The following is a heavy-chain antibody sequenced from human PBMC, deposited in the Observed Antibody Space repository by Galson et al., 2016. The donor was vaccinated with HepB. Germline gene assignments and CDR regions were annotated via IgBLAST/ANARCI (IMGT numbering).Heavy chain of an antibody. J-gene: IGHJ6*03. CDR3: ARGVGGVGDYSEGYYYHYYMDV. V-gene: IGHV1-18*04. CDR1: GYMFISYG. Sequence: SVKVSCKASGYMFISYGISWVRQAPGQGLEWMGWISPFNGKTDSARKLQGRVTMTTATSTNTALMDLRSLRSDDTAVYYCARGVGGVGDYSEGYYYHYYMDVWGTGTTVTVTS. CDR2: ISPFNGKT. D-gene: IGHD3-16*01.